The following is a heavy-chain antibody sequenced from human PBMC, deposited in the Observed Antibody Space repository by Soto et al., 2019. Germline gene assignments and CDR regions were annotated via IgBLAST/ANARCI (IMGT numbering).Heavy chain of an antibody. CDR3: ARGVAAAGLDY. J-gene: IGHJ4*02. CDR2: INPSGGST. CDR1: GYTFTSYY. Sequence: QVQLVQSGAEVKKPGASVKVSCKASGYTFTSYYMHWVRQAPGQGLEWMGIINPSGGSTSYAQKCQGXXNXTXVTSRSTVYMELSSLRSEDTAVYYCARGVAAAGLDYWGQGTLVTVSS. V-gene: IGHV1-46*01. D-gene: IGHD6-13*01.